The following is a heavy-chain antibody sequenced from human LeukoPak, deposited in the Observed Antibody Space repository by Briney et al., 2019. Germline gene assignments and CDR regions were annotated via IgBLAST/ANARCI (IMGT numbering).Heavy chain of an antibody. J-gene: IGHJ6*03. CDR3: ANSYYYMDV. CDR2: VYTSGST. V-gene: IGHV4-61*02. CDR1: GVSISTGGYY. Sequence: PSETLSLTCSVSGVSISTGGYYWSWIRQPAGKGLEWIGRVYTSGSTNYNPSLKSRVTISADKSKNQFSLKLTSVTAADTAVNFCANSYYYMDVWGKGTTVTVSS.